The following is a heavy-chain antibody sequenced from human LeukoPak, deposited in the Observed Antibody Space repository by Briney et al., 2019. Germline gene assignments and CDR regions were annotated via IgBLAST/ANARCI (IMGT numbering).Heavy chain of an antibody. V-gene: IGHV4-59*01. J-gene: IGHJ4*02. Sequence: SETLSLTCIASGGSINGYYWSWIRQPPGKGLEWIGYIYYSGSTNYNPSLKSRVTISVDTSKNQFSLKLSSVTAADTAVYYCARGSGWYGNWGQGILVSVSS. CDR1: GGSINGYY. D-gene: IGHD6-19*01. CDR2: IYYSGST. CDR3: ARGSGWYGN.